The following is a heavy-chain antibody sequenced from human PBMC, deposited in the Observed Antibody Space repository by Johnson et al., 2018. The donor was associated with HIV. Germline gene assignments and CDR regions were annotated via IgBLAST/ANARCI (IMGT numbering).Heavy chain of an antibody. V-gene: IGHV3-33*06. Sequence: QVLLVESGGGVVQPGGSLRLSCAASRFTFDSYGMHWVRQAPGRGLEWLAVIWYDASKKYYADSVKVRFTISRDNSKNTLYLQMNSLRAEDTAVYYCAKGDKAYSYPLDAFDIWGQGTMVTVSP. J-gene: IGHJ3*02. CDR2: IWYDASKK. CDR3: AKGDKAYSYPLDAFDI. D-gene: IGHD5-18*01. CDR1: RFTFDSYG.